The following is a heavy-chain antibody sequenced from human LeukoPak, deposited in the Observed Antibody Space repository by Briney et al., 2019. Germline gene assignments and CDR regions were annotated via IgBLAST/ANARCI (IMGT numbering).Heavy chain of an antibody. CDR2: IYYSGYT. D-gene: IGHD4-11*01. V-gene: IGHV4-39*01. Sequence: PSETLSLTCTVSGGSISSSSYYWGWIRQPPGKGLEWIGTIYYSGYTYYNPSLESRVTISVDTSKNQFSLKLSSVTAADTAVYYCARAEINDYSRYWGQGIPVIVSS. CDR3: ARAEINDYSRY. J-gene: IGHJ4*02. CDR1: GGSISSSSYY.